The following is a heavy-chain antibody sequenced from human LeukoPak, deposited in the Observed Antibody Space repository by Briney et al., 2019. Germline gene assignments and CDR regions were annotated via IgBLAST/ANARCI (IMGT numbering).Heavy chain of an antibody. Sequence: SETLSLTCTVSGGSVSSGSYYWNWIRQPPGKGLEWIGYISYTGSTNYNPSLKSRVTISVETSKKQISLKLSSVTAADTAVYYCARVVHHGYSDYWGQGTLVTVSS. J-gene: IGHJ4*02. CDR3: ARVVHHGYSDY. CDR2: ISYTGST. D-gene: IGHD3-22*01. CDR1: GGSVSSGSYY. V-gene: IGHV4-61*01.